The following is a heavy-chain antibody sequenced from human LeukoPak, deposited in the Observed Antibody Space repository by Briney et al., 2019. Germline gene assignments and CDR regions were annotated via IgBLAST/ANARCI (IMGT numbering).Heavy chain of an antibody. CDR3: ARYDQWELPGFDY. CDR2: IIPILGIA. J-gene: IGHJ4*02. D-gene: IGHD1-26*01. V-gene: IGHV1-69*04. CDR1: GGTFSSYA. Sequence: GASVKVSCKASGGTFSSYAISWVRQAPGQGLEWMGRIIPILGIANYAQKLQGRVTMTTDTSTSTAYMELRSLRSDDTAVYYCARYDQWELPGFDYWGQGTLVTVSS.